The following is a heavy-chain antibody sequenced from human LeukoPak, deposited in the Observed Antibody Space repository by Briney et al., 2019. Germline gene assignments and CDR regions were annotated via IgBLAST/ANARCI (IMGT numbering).Heavy chain of an antibody. V-gene: IGHV1-69*13. CDR1: GGTFSSYA. J-gene: IGHJ3*02. D-gene: IGHD4-17*01. CDR2: IIHIFGTA. Sequence: ASVKVSCKASGGTFSSYAISWVRQAPGQGLAWMGGIIHIFGTANYAQKFQGRVTITADESTSTAYMELSSLRSEDTAVYYCASGSLGPGDYGEGDAFDIWGQGTMGTVSS. CDR3: ASGSLGPGDYGEGDAFDI.